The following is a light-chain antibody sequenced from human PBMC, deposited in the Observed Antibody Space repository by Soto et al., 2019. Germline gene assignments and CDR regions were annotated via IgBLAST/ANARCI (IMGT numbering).Light chain of an antibody. V-gene: IGLV2-23*02. CDR1: SSDVGSHNF. CDR2: EVT. CDR3: CSYAGTTTWV. Sequence: QSALTQPASVSGSPGQSITISCTGTSSDVGSHNFVSWYQQRPGKAPKLMIFEVTKRPSGASSRFSASKSGNTASLTISGVQAEDEADYCCCSYAGTTTWVFGGGTKLTVL. J-gene: IGLJ2*01.